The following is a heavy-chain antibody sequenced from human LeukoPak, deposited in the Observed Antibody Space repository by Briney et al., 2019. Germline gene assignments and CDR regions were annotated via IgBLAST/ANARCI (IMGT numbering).Heavy chain of an antibody. CDR2: ISSSGSTI. Sequence: GGSLRLSCAASGFTFSDYYMSWIRQAPGKGLEWVSYISSSGSTIYYADSVKGRFTISRDNAKNSLYLQMNNLRAEDTAVYYCARDLYYYDSSGLYPPGYWGQGTLVTVSS. CDR3: ARDLYYYDSSGLYPPGY. J-gene: IGHJ4*02. D-gene: IGHD3-22*01. V-gene: IGHV3-11*04. CDR1: GFTFSDYY.